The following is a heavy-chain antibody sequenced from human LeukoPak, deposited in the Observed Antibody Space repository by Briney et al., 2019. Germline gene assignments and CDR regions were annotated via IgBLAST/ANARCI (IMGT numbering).Heavy chain of an antibody. J-gene: IGHJ5*02. CDR2: INNDGSTP. CDR3: ARDRRYSSFDP. Sequence: GGSLRLSCPATGFTLSTYWMHWVRQAPGKGLVWVSRINNDGSTPSYADSVKGRFTISRDNAKNTLYLQMSSLRVEDTAMYYCARDRRYSSFDPWGQGTLVTVSS. CDR1: GFTLSTYW. V-gene: IGHV3-74*01.